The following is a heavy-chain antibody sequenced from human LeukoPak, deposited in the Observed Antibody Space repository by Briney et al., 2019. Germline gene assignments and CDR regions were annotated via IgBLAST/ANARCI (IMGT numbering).Heavy chain of an antibody. Sequence: SGGSLRLSCAASGFTFSNAWMSWVRQAPGKGLEWVGRIKSKTDGGTTDYAAPVKGRFTISRDDSKNTLYLQMNSLKTEDTAVYYCTTELDSGWYYFDYWGQGTLVTVSS. V-gene: IGHV3-15*01. J-gene: IGHJ4*02. D-gene: IGHD6-19*01. CDR3: TTELDSGWYYFDY. CDR2: IKSKTDGGTT. CDR1: GFTFSNAW.